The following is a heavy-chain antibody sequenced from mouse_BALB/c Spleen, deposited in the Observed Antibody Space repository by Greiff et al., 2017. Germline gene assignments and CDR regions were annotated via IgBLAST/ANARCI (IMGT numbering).Heavy chain of an antibody. CDR1: GFTFSSYA. V-gene: IGHV5-9-3*01. CDR3: ESMVTTWYFDV. CDR2: ISSGGSYT. Sequence: EVQLVESGGGLVKPGGSLKLSCAASGFTFSSYAMSWVRQTPEKRLEWVATISSGGSYTYYPDSVKGRFTISRDNAKNTLYLQMSSLRSEDTAMYYCESMVTTWYFDVWGAGTTVTVSS. D-gene: IGHD2-1*01. J-gene: IGHJ1*01.